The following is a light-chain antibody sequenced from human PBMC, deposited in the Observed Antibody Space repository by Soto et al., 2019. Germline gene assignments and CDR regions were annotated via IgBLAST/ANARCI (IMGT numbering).Light chain of an antibody. CDR1: QSISSW. J-gene: IGKJ1*01. CDR2: RAS. CDR3: KQYSSYSNT. Sequence: DIQMTQSPSTLSASVGDRVTITCRASQSISSWLAWYQQKPGRAPKLLIQRASSLESGVPSRFSGGESGTEFTLTISSLQPDDSASYYCKQYSSYSNTLGQGTKV. V-gene: IGKV1-5*03.